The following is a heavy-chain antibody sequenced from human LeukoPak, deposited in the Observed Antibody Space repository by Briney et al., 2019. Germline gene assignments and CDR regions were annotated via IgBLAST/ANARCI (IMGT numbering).Heavy chain of an antibody. CDR1: GGSISSGNYY. CDR3: ARAGGYCSGGSCYANFDY. Sequence: SETLSLTCAVSGGSISSGNYYWTWIRQHPGKGLEWIGYIYYSGSTYYNPSLKSRVTISVDTSKNQFSLKLSSVTAADTAVYYCARAGGYCSGGSCYANFDYWGQGTLVTVSS. D-gene: IGHD2-15*01. V-gene: IGHV4-31*11. J-gene: IGHJ4*02. CDR2: IYYSGST.